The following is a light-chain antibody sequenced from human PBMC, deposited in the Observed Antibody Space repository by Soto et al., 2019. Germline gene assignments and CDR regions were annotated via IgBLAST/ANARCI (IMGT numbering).Light chain of an antibody. CDR2: GSS. J-gene: IGKJ2*01. CDR3: QPYGSSPPYT. Sequence: EVVLTQSPGTLSLSPGERATLSCRASQSVSNNYFAWYQQKPGQAPRLLIFGSSDRATGIPDRFSGSGSGTDFTLTFSRLEPEDFAVYYCQPYGSSPPYTFGQGTKLEIK. V-gene: IGKV3-20*01. CDR1: QSVSNNY.